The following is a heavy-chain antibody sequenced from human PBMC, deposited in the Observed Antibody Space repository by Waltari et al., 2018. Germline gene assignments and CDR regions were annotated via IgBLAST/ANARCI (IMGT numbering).Heavy chain of an antibody. CDR3: AKVSSSSGIDY. V-gene: IGHV1-8*02. CDR2: MNPNSGNT. Sequence: QVHLVQSGSEVKKPGSSVKVSCRASGDIFSYYPFTGGRQSPGLGLEWMGGMNPNSGNTGYEQKFQGRVTMTRNTSISTAYMELSSLRSEDTAVYYCAKVSSSSGIDYWGQGTLVTVSS. J-gene: IGHJ4*02. D-gene: IGHD6-6*01. CDR1: GDIFSYYP.